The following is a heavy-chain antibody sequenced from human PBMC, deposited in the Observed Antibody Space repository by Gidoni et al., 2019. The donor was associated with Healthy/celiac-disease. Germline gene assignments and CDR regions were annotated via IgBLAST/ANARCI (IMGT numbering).Heavy chain of an antibody. CDR3: ARDREVTATPYGYFDL. D-gene: IGHD2-21*02. V-gene: IGHV4-31*03. Sequence: QVQLQESGPGLVTPSQTLSLTCTVSGGSISSGGYYWSWIRQHPGKGLEWIGYIYYSGSTYYNPSLKSRVTISVDTSKNQFSLKLSSVTAADTAVYYCARDREVTATPYGYFDLWGRGTLVTVSS. CDR2: IYYSGST. J-gene: IGHJ2*01. CDR1: GGSISSGGYY.